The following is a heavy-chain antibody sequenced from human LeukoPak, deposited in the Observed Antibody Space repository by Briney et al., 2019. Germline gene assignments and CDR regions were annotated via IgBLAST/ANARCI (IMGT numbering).Heavy chain of an antibody. D-gene: IGHD3-10*01. CDR3: ARSSGSKYYYYYYMDV. J-gene: IGHJ6*03. Sequence: SETLSLTCAVYGGSFCGYYWSWIRQPPGKGLEWIGEINHSGSTNYNPSLKSRVTISVDTSKNQFSLKLSSVTAADTAVYYCARSSGSKYYYYYYMDVWGKGTTVTISS. CDR1: GGSFCGYY. V-gene: IGHV4-34*01. CDR2: INHSGST.